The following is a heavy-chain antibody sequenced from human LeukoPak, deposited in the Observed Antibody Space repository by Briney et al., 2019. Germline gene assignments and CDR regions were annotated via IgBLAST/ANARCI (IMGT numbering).Heavy chain of an antibody. CDR1: GGSIRNYY. D-gene: IGHD2-21*01. CDR3: ARWHSHGRYFDY. Sequence: SETLSLTCTVSGGSIRNYYWNWIRQPPGRGLEWIGYTSDSGNTDYKPSLKSRVTISVDTSKNQFSLKLTSATAADTAVYYCARWHSHGRYFDYWGQGALVTVSS. CDR2: TSDSGNT. V-gene: IGHV4-59*01. J-gene: IGHJ4*02.